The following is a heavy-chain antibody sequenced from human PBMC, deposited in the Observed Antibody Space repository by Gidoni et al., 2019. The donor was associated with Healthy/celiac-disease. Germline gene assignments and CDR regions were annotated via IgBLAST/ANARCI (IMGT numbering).Heavy chain of an antibody. CDR3: AKARPSTSYYYYYMDV. Sequence: EVQLLESGGGLVQPGGSLRLSCAASGFPFSRYAMSWVRKAPGKGLEWGSAISGSGGSTYYEDSVKGRFTISRDNSKNTLYLQMNSLRAEDTAVYYCAKARPSTSYYYYYMDVWGKGTTVTVSS. D-gene: IGHD6-6*01. CDR2: ISGSGGST. V-gene: IGHV3-23*01. CDR1: GFPFSRYA. J-gene: IGHJ6*03.